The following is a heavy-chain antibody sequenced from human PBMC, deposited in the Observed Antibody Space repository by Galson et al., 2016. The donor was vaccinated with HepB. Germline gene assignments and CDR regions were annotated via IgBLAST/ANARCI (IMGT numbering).Heavy chain of an antibody. D-gene: IGHD2-21*01. CDR1: GFTFSSYW. V-gene: IGHV3-74*01. CDR3: ARGSRSIPNALDI. Sequence: SLRLSCAASGFTFSSYWMHWVRQTPGKGLMWVSRINGDGSSTNYADSVKGRFTISRENAKNTLFLQMNSLGAEDTAVYYCARGSRSIPNALDIWGQGTVVTVSS. J-gene: IGHJ3*02. CDR2: INGDGSST.